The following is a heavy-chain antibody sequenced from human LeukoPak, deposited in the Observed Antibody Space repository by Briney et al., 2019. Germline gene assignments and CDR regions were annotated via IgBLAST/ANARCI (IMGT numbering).Heavy chain of an antibody. J-gene: IGHJ4*02. D-gene: IGHD3-16*01. Sequence: ASVKVSCKASGYIFTTYDINWVRLAPGQGLEWMAWMNPNTGYTGFAQKFQGRVTVSRNTDISTAYMELNSLGSDDTAVYYCARFGGGATKDDRLDYWGQGTLVTVSS. CDR2: MNPNTGYT. V-gene: IGHV1-8*03. CDR1: GYIFTTYD. CDR3: ARFGGGATKDDRLDY.